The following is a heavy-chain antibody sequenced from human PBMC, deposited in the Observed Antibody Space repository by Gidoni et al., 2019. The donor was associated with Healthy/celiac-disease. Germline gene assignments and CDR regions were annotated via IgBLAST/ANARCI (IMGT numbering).Heavy chain of an antibody. V-gene: IGHV3-21*01. CDR2: ISSSSSYI. CDR3: AREFYDSSGYYGGMDV. CDR1: GFTFSSYS. J-gene: IGHJ6*02. Sequence: EVQLVESGGGLVKPGGSLSLSCAASGFTFSSYSMNWVRQAPGKGLEGVSSISSSSSYIYYADSVKGRFTISRDNAKNSLYLQMNSLRAEDTAEYYCAREFYDSSGYYGGMDVWGQGTTVTVSS. D-gene: IGHD3-22*01.